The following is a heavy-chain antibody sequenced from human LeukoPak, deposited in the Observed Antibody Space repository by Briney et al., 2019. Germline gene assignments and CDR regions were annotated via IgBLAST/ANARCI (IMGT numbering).Heavy chain of an antibody. Sequence: GASVKVSCEASGYTFTSYGISWVRQAPGQGLEWMGWISAYNGNTNYAQKLQGRVTMTTDTSTSTAYMELRSLRSDDTAEYYCARDDFWSGYREPHQLYYYYGMDVWGQGTTVTVSS. CDR3: ARDDFWSGYREPHQLYYYYGMDV. J-gene: IGHJ6*02. D-gene: IGHD3-3*01. V-gene: IGHV1-18*01. CDR1: GYTFTSYG. CDR2: ISAYNGNT.